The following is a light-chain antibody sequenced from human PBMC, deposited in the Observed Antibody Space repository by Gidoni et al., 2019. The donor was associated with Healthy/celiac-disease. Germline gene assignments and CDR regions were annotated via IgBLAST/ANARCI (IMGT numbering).Light chain of an antibody. CDR2: EVS. CDR3: SSYTTSTTLGGV. V-gene: IGLV2-14*01. CDR1: SSDIGGYNY. J-gene: IGLJ3*02. Sequence: SALTQPAPVSGSPGQSIPISCTGTSSDIGGYNYVSWYQQHPGKAPKLIIYEVSNRPSGFSNRFSGSKSGNTASLTISGLQGEDEADYYCSSYTTSTTLGGVFGGGTKLTVL.